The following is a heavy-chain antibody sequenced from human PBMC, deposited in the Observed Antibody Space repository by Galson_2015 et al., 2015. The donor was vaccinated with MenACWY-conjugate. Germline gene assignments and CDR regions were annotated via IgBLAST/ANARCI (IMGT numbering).Heavy chain of an antibody. V-gene: IGHV3-66*02. CDR1: GFTVSSNY. Sequence: SLRLSCAASGFTVSSNYMSWVRQAPGKGLEWVSVIYSGGSTYYADSVKGRFTISRDNSKNTLYLQMNSLRAEDTAVYYCARGLWFGLRYFDYWGQGTLVTVSS. CDR2: IYSGGST. J-gene: IGHJ4*02. D-gene: IGHD3-10*01. CDR3: ARGLWFGLRYFDY.